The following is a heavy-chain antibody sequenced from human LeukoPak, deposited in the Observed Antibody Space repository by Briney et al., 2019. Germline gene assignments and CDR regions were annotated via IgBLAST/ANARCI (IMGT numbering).Heavy chain of an antibody. D-gene: IGHD1-26*01. V-gene: IGHV1-46*01. CDR2: TNPSGGST. CDR3: ARVSKGELLLDY. Sequence: ASVKVSCKASGYTFTSYYMHWVRQAPGQGLEWMGITNPSGGSTSYAQKFQGRVTMTRDMSTSTVYMELSSLRSEDTAVYYCARVSKGELLLDYWGQGTLVTVSS. J-gene: IGHJ4*02. CDR1: GYTFTSYY.